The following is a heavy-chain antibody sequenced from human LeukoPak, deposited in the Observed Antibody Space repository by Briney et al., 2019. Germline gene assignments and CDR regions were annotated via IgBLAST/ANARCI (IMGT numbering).Heavy chain of an antibody. J-gene: IGHJ3*02. D-gene: IGHD7-27*01. V-gene: IGHV3-30*18. CDR2: ISYDGSNK. CDR1: GFTFSSYG. Sequence: PGESLRLSCAAPGFTFSSYGMHWVRQAPGKGLEWVAVISYDGSNKYYADSVKGRFTISRDNSKNTLYLQMNSLRAEDTAVYYCAKVGKHDAFDIWGQGTMVTVSS. CDR3: AKVGKHDAFDI.